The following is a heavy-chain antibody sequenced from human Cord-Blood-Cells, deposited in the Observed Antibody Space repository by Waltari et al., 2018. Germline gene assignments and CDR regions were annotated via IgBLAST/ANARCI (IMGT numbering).Heavy chain of an antibody. CDR2: INHSGST. Sequence: QVQLQQWGAGLLKPSETLSLTCAVYGGSFSGYYWSWTRPPPGKGLEWIGEINHSGSTNYNPSLKSRVTISVDTSKNQFSLKLSSVTAADTAVYYCARVSFSGVGYFDYWGQGTLVTVSS. D-gene: IGHD3-10*01. J-gene: IGHJ4*02. V-gene: IGHV4-34*01. CDR3: ARVSFSGVGYFDY. CDR1: GGSFSGYY.